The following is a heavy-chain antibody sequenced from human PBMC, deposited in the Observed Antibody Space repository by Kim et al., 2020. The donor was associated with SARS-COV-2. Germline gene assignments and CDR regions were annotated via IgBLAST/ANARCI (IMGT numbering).Heavy chain of an antibody. CDR1: GFTFRTYA. CDR3: ARDRFVTVVRGVDY. V-gene: IGHV3-30*04. J-gene: IGHJ4*02. D-gene: IGHD2-21*02. CDR2: ISYDGRNQ. Sequence: GGSLRLSCADSGFTFRTYAMHWVRQAPGKGLEWVAVISYDGRNQYYADSVKGRFTISRDNSKSTVYLQMNSLRAEDTAMYHCARDRFVTVVRGVDYWGQGTLVTVST.